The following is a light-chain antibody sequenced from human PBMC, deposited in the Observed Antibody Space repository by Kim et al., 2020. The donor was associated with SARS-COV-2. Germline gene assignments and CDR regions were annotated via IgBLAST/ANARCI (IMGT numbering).Light chain of an antibody. J-gene: IGKJ1*01. V-gene: IGKV1-9*01. Sequence: SSVGDRVTITCRASQGISSYLAWYQQKPGKAPKLLIYAASTLQSGVPSRFSGSGSGTEFTLTISSLQPEDFATYYCQQLNSYPWTFGQGTKVDIK. CDR2: AAS. CDR3: QQLNSYPWT. CDR1: QGISSY.